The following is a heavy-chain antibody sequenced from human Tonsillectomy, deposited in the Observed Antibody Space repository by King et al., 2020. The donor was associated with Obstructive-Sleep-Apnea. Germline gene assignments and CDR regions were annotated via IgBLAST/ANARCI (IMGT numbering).Heavy chain of an antibody. CDR1: GYTFTSYG. D-gene: IGHD2-21*01. CDR2: ISAYNGNT. V-gene: IGHV1-18*04. CDR3: ARRGDGDYYYGMDV. J-gene: IGHJ6*02. Sequence: VQLVESGAEVKKPGASVKVSCKASGYTFTSYGISWVRRAPGQGPEGMGWISAYNGNTNYAQKLQGRVTMTTDTSTSTAYMELRSLRSDDTAVYYCARRGDGDYYYGMDVWGQGTTVTVSS.